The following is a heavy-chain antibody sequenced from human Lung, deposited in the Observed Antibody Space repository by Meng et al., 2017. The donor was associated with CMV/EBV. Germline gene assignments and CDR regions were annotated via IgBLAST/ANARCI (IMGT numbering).Heavy chain of an antibody. J-gene: IGHJ6*02. CDR3: AKADGYRYGNYYYYGMDV. V-gene: IGHV3-30*02. CDR2: IRYDGKNK. CDR1: GFTFSSYG. Sequence: GGSLRLSCAASGFTFSSYGTHWVRQAPGKGLEWVAFIRYDGKNKYYADSVKGRFTISRDNSKNTLYLQMNSLRAEDTAVYYCAKADGYRYGNYYYYGMDVWGQGTXVTVYS. D-gene: IGHD5-18*01.